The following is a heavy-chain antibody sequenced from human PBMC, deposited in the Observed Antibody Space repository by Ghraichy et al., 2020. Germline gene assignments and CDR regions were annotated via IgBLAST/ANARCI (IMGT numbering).Heavy chain of an antibody. V-gene: IGHV3-74*01. CDR1: GFTLSSYW. Sequence: LTCAASGFTLSSYWIHWVRQAPGKGLVWVSRINSDGSSTSYADSVRGRFTISRDNVKNTLHLQMNSLRAEDTAVYYCARDSSSWDAFDFWGQGTMVIVSS. D-gene: IGHD6-13*01. J-gene: IGHJ3*01. CDR2: INSDGSST. CDR3: ARDSSSWDAFDF.